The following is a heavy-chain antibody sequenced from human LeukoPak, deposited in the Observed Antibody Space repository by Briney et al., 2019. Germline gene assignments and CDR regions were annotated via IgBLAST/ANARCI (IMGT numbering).Heavy chain of an antibody. CDR3: ARHLPCSSTACYYQHAFDI. CDR2: ISDIGST. J-gene: IGHJ3*02. V-gene: IGHV4-34*01. CDR1: GGSFSGYY. D-gene: IGHD2-2*01. Sequence: NPSETLSLTCAVYGGSFSGYYWSWIRQPPGKGLEWIGEISDIGSTNYNPSLKSRVTISVDTSKNQFSLKLSSVTAADTAVYYCARHLPCSSTACYYQHAFDIWGQGTMVAVSS.